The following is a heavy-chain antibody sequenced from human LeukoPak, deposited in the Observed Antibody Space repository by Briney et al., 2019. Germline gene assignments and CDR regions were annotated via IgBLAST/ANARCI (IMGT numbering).Heavy chain of an antibody. CDR2: IKQDGSEK. CDR3: ARAASLRITMVRGVIITHYFDY. J-gene: IGHJ4*02. CDR1: GFTFSSYW. V-gene: IGHV3-7*01. Sequence: GGSLRLSCAASGFTFSSYWMSWVRQAPGKGLEWVANIKQDGSEKYYVDSVKGRFTISRDNAKNSLYLQMNSLRAEDTAVYYCARAASLRITMVRGVIITHYFDYWGQGTLVTVSS. D-gene: IGHD3-10*01.